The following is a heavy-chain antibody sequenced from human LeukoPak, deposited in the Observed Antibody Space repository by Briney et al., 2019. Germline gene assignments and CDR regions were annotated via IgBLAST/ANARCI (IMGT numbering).Heavy chain of an antibody. CDR3: ASTRRAAVAGRFDS. CDR2: IYHSGNT. D-gene: IGHD6-19*01. CDR1: GASMSSNY. J-gene: IGHJ4*02. V-gene: IGHV4-4*09. Sequence: PSETLSLTCNVSGASMSSNYWSWIRQPPGKGLEWIGYIYHSGNTNYSPSLESRVTMSVDESKNQFSLRVHFVSAADAAVYYCASTRRAAVAGRFDSWGQGTLVTVSS.